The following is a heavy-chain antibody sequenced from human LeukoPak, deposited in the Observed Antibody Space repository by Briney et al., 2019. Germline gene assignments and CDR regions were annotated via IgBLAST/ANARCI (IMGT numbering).Heavy chain of an antibody. V-gene: IGHV4-59*08. Sequence: SETLSLTCTVSGGSLSSYYWSWIRQPPGKGLEWIGFIYYSGSTNHNPSLKSRVTTSVDTSKNQLSLKLSSVTAADTAVYYWARRFNQGFDPWGQGTLVTVSS. J-gene: IGHJ5*02. CDR1: GGSLSSYY. CDR3: ARRFNQGFDP. CDR2: IYYSGST.